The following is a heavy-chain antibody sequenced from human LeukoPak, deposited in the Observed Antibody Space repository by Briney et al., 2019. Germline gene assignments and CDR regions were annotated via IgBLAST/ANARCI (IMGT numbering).Heavy chain of an antibody. CDR3: ASVAAAGRGHYYYYYYMDV. Sequence: PGGSLRLSCAASGFTFSSYAMSWVRQAPGKGLEWVSVIYSGGSTYYADSVKGRFTISRDNSKNTLYLQMNSLRAEDTAVYYCASVAAAGRGHYYYYYYMDVWGKGTTVTVSS. V-gene: IGHV3-53*01. J-gene: IGHJ6*03. CDR1: GFTFSSYA. CDR2: IYSGGST. D-gene: IGHD6-13*01.